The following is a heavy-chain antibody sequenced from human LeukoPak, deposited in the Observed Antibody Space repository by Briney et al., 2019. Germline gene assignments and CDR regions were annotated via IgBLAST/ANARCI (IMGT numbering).Heavy chain of an antibody. J-gene: IGHJ4*02. CDR1: GYTFTVYY. D-gene: IGHD3-9*01. CDR3: ASEGPYYDILTGYSY. CDR2: INPNSGGT. V-gene: IGHV1-2*02. Sequence: ASVTVSFKASGYTFTVYYMHWVRQAPGQGLEWMGWINPNSGGTNYAQKFQGRVTMTRDTSISTAYMELSRLRSDDTAVYYCASEGPYYDILTGYSYWGQGTLVTVSS.